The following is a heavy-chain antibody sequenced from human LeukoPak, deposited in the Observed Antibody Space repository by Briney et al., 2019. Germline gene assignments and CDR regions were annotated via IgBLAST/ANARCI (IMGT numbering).Heavy chain of an antibody. CDR2: IIPIFGTA. J-gene: IGHJ3*02. D-gene: IGHD1-26*01. Sequence: ASVKVSCKASGYTFTSYGISWVRQAPGQGLEWMGGIIPIFGTANYAQKFQGRVTITADESTSTAYIELSSLRSEDTAVYYCARDPYSGSYSYAFDIWGQGTMVTVSS. CDR3: ARDPYSGSYSYAFDI. V-gene: IGHV1-69*13. CDR1: GYTFTSYG.